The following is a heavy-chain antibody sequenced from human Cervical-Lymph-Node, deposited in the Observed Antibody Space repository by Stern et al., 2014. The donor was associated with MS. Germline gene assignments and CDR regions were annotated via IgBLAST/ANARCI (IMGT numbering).Heavy chain of an antibody. D-gene: IGHD6-19*01. Sequence: QVTLRESGPTLVKPTQTLTLTCIFSGFSLTTSGVGVGWIRQPPGKALEWLAVIYWNDVKHYGPSLRSRLTITKDTSRNQVVLTMTNMDPEDTATYYCAHSKGSGGWFPENWGQGTLVAVSS. CDR3: AHSKGSGGWFPEN. CDR2: IYWNDVK. J-gene: IGHJ4*02. CDR1: GFSLTTSGVG. V-gene: IGHV2-5*09.